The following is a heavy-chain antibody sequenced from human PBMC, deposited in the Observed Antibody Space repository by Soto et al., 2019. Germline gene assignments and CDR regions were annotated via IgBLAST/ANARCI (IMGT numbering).Heavy chain of an antibody. Sequence: QVQLVQSGAEVKKPGASVKVSCKASGYTFTSYGISWVRQAPGQGLEWMGWISAYNGNTNYAQKLQGRVTMTTDTSTRTAYRELRSLRSDDTAVYSCARAREGSSSWHADYFQHWGQGTLVTVSS. CDR1: GYTFTSYG. D-gene: IGHD6-13*01. V-gene: IGHV1-18*01. J-gene: IGHJ1*01. CDR2: ISAYNGNT. CDR3: ARAREGSSSWHADYFQH.